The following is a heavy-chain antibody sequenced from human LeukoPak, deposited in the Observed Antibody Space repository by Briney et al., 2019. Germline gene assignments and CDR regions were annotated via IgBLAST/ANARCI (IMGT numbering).Heavy chain of an antibody. CDR3: ARIRTRKWFGEFPWYFDY. CDR1: GGSFSGYY. Sequence: PSETLSLTXAVYGGSFSGYYWSWIRQPPGKGLEWIGEINHSGSTNYNPSLKSRVTISVDTSKNQFSLKLSSVTAADTAVYYCARIRTRKWFGEFPWYFDYWGPGTLVTVSS. V-gene: IGHV4-34*01. J-gene: IGHJ4*02. CDR2: INHSGST. D-gene: IGHD3-10*01.